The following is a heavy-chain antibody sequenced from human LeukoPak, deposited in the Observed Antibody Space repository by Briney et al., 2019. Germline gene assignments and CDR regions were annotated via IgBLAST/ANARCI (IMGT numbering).Heavy chain of an antibody. CDR1: GFTFSRYG. CDR3: ANNFDY. V-gene: IGHV3-33*06. Sequence: GGSLRPSCETSGFTFSRYGMHWVRQAPGKGLEWVALIWHDGSNKNYADSVKGRFTISRDNSKNTLYLQMNSLRAEDTAVYYCANNFDYWGQGTLVTVSS. CDR2: IWHDGSNK. J-gene: IGHJ4*02.